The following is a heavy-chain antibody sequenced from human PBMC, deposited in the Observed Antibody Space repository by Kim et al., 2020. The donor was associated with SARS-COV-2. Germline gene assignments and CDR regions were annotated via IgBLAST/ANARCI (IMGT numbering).Heavy chain of an antibody. CDR1: GGSISSGGYY. Sequence: SETLSLTCTVSGGSISSGGYYWSWIRQHPGKGLEWIGYIYYSGSTYYNPSLKSRVTISVDTSKNQFSLKLSSVTAADTAVYYCARYVVGATLIPNYRYYYYMDVWGKGTTVTVSS. J-gene: IGHJ6*03. CDR2: IYYSGST. V-gene: IGHV4-31*03. CDR3: ARYVVGATLIPNYRYYYYMDV. D-gene: IGHD1-26*01.